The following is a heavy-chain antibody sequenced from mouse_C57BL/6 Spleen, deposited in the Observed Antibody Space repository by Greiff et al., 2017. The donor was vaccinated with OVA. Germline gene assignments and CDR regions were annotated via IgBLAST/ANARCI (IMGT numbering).Heavy chain of an antibody. V-gene: IGHV1-59*01. J-gene: IGHJ4*01. CDR3: ARRGDWYTDYYAMDY. D-gene: IGHD1-1*02. Sequence: QVQLQQPGAELVRPGTSVKLSCKASGYTFTSYWMHWVKQRPGQGLEWIGVIDPSDSYTNYNQKFKGKATLTVDTSSSTAYMQLSSLTSEDSAVYYCARRGDWYTDYYAMDYWGQGTSVTVSS. CDR1: GYTFTSYW. CDR2: IDPSDSYT.